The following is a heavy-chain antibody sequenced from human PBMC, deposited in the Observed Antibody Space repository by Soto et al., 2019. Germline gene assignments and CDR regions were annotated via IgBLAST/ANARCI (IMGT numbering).Heavy chain of an antibody. CDR1: GGTVASSHW. V-gene: IGHV4-4*02. CDR2: VYHTGDT. J-gene: IGHJ5*02. Sequence: SETLSLTCGVSGGTVASSHWWSWVRQSPGRGLEWIGNVYHTGDTNFNPSLQSRVTFSVDKSNNQFSLRLTSVTAADTAVYFCAREIVTAGGNNYFDPWGPGTLGIASS. CDR3: AREIVTAGGNNYFDP. D-gene: IGHD2-21*02.